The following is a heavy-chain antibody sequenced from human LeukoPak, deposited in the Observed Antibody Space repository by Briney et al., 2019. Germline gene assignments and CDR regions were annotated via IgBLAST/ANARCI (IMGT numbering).Heavy chain of an antibody. D-gene: IGHD4-17*01. Sequence: SHSLSLTCTVDGGSISDSYWSWIRQPAGKGLEWLGRVNRSGSTNDNASLKSRVTMSVDTTKNQFSLRLSTLVAADTAVYYYGRDLYGDYGVFDYWGQGTLVTVSS. CDR2: VNRSGST. V-gene: IGHV4-4*07. CDR1: GGSISDSY. CDR3: GRDLYGDYGVFDY. J-gene: IGHJ4*02.